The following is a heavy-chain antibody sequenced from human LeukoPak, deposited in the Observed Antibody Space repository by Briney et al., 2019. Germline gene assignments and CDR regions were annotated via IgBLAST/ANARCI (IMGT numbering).Heavy chain of an antibody. CDR3: ARRRGDTDIVVVVAAPDYYMDV. CDR1: GFTFSSYT. V-gene: IGHV3-21*01. Sequence: GGSLRLSCAASGFTFSSYTMDWVRQAPGKGLEWVSSITGGHHYIYYSHSLKGRFTISRDDAKNSLWLQINSLRAEDTAVYYCARRRGDTDIVVVVAAPDYYMDVWGKGTTVTVSS. J-gene: IGHJ6*03. CDR2: ITGGHHYI. D-gene: IGHD2-15*01.